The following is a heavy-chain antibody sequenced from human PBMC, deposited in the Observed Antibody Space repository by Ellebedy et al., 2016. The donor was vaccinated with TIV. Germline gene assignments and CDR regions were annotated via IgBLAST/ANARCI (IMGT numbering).Heavy chain of an antibody. J-gene: IGHJ4*01. CDR2: IFNTGRT. V-gene: IGHV4-31*03. CDR1: GGSISSGGYY. CDR3: AATDSSGWYDFDH. Sequence: SETLSLXXTVSGGSISSGGYYWNWIRQHPGRGLEWIGYIFNTGRTYYNPSLKSRVAMSLDTSKNQLSLRLNSLTAADTALYYCAATDSSGWYDFDHWGHGILVTVSS. D-gene: IGHD6-19*01.